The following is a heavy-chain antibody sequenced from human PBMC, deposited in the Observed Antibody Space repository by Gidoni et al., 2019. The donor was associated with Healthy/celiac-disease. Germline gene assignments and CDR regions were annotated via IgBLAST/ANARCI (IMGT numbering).Heavy chain of an antibody. CDR3: ARLEVQGSGSYSSLYYYYYYMDV. D-gene: IGHD3-10*01. CDR2: IIPIFGTA. J-gene: IGHJ6*03. V-gene: IGHV1-69*01. CDR1: GCTFSSYA. Sequence: QVQLVQSGAEVKKPGSSVKVSCKASGCTFSSYAISWVRQAPGQGLEWMGGIIPIFGTANYAQKFQGRVTITADESTSTAYMELSSLRSEDTAVYYCARLEVQGSGSYSSLYYYYYYMDVWGKGTTVTVSS.